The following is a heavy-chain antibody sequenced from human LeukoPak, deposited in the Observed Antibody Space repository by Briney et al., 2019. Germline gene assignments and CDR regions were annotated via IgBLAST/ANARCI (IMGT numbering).Heavy chain of an antibody. J-gene: IGHJ4*02. Sequence: SETLSLTCAVYGGSFSGYYWSWIRQPPGKGLEWIGEINHSGSTNYNPSLKSRVTISVDTSKNQFSLKLSSVTAADTAVYYCARIHSTYCSGGSCYVYWGQGALVTVSS. V-gene: IGHV4-34*01. CDR1: GGSFSGYY. D-gene: IGHD2-15*01. CDR3: ARIHSTYCSGGSCYVY. CDR2: INHSGST.